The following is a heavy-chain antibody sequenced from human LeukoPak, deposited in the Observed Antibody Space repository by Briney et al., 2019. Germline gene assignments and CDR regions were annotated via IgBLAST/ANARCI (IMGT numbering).Heavy chain of an antibody. CDR2: ISSSGTTI. Sequence: GGSLRLSCAASGFTFRTSGMNWVRQAPGKGLEWVSYISSSGTTISYAQSVKGRFTITRDNAQNSLTLHMNTLRAEDTAVYYCATFYGSGKGGAFDIWGQGTMVTVSS. J-gene: IGHJ3*02. V-gene: IGHV3-48*01. D-gene: IGHD3-10*01. CDR3: ATFYGSGKGGAFDI. CDR1: GFTFRTSG.